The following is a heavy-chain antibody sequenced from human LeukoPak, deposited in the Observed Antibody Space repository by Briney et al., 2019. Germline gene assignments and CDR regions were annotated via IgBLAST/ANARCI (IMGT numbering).Heavy chain of an antibody. CDR2: INHSGST. J-gene: IGHJ4*02. D-gene: IGHD3-10*01. CDR3: ARGGRHTGSFGY. Sequence: GSLRLSCAASGFTFSTYWMNWIRQPPGKGLEWIGEINHSGSTNYNPSLKSRVTISVDTSKNQFSLKLSSVTAADTAVYYCARGGRHTGSFGYWGQGTLVTVSS. CDR1: GFTFSTYW. V-gene: IGHV4-34*01.